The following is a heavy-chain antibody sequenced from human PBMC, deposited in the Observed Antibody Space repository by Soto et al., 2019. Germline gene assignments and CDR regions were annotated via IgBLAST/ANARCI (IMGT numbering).Heavy chain of an antibody. J-gene: IGHJ6*02. Sequence: LRLSCAASGFTFSSYAMSWVRQAPGKGLEWVSAISGSGGSTYYADSVKGRFTISRDNSKNTLYLQMNSLRAEDTAVYYCAKDLYYGSGSPTPHYYYYRMDVWGQGTAVTVSS. V-gene: IGHV3-23*01. CDR3: AKDLYYGSGSPTPHYYYYRMDV. CDR2: ISGSGGST. D-gene: IGHD3-10*01. CDR1: GFTFSSYA.